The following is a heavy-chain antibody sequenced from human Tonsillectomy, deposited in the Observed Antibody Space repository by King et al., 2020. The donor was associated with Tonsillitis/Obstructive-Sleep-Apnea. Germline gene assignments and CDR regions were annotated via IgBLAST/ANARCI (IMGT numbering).Heavy chain of an antibody. CDR3: ARPSMTYFDY. J-gene: IGHJ4*02. Sequence: QLQESGPGLVKPSETLSLTCTVSGGSISSSSYYWGWIRQPPGQGLEWIGSIYYSGSTYYNPSLKSRVTISVDTSKNQFSLKLSSVTAADTAVYYCARPSMTYFDYWGQGTLVTVSS. CDR2: IYYSGST. V-gene: IGHV4-39*01. CDR1: GGSISSSSYY.